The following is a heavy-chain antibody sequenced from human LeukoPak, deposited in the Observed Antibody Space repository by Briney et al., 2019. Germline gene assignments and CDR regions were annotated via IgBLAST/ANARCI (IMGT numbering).Heavy chain of an antibody. CDR1: GFTFNRCG. J-gene: IGHJ6*02. Sequence: TGGSLRLSCAASGFTFNRCGMHWLRQAPGKALEWVAVIVYDGSHQYYTDSVRGRFTISRDNSKNTVFLQMDSLGDEDTGEYYCVKGSGTNDYGMDTWGQGTTVTVPS. D-gene: IGHD3-10*01. V-gene: IGHV3-30*18. CDR2: IVYDGSHQ. CDR3: VKGSGTNDYGMDT.